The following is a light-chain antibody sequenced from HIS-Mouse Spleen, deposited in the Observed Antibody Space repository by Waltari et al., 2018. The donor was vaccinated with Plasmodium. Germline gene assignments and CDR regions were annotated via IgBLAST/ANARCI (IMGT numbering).Light chain of an antibody. Sequence: QTVVTQEPSLTVSPGGTVTLTCASSNGAVTRGYYPNWFQQKPGQAPRALIYSTSNNHSWTPARFSGSLLGGKAALTLSGVQPEDEAEYYCLLYYGGALVFGGGTKLTVL. CDR1: NGAVTRGYY. CDR3: LLYYGGALV. V-gene: IGLV7-43*01. CDR2: STS. J-gene: IGLJ2*01.